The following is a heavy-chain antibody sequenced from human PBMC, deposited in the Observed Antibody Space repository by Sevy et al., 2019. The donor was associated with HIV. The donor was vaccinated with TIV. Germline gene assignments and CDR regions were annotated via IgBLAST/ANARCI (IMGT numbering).Heavy chain of an antibody. D-gene: IGHD3-3*01. Sequence: ASVKVSCKASGYTFTSYGISWVRQAPGQGLEWMGWISAYNGNTNYAQKLQDRVTMTTDTSTSTAYMELRSLRSDDTAVYYCARDGYYDFWSGADYWGQGTLVTVSS. CDR3: ARDGYYDFWSGADY. CDR1: GYTFTSYG. J-gene: IGHJ4*02. V-gene: IGHV1-18*01. CDR2: ISAYNGNT.